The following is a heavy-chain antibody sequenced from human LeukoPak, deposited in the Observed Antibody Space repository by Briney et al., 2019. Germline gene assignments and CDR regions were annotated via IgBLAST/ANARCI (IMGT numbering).Heavy chain of an antibody. V-gene: IGHV5-51*01. CDR3: ARDRVAAAAGDAFDI. J-gene: IGHJ3*02. Sequence: GESLKISCKGSGYSFTSYWIGWVRQMPGKGLEWMGIIYPGDSDTRYSPSFQGQVTISADKSISTAYLQWSSLKASDTAMYYCARDRVAAAAGDAFDIWGQGTMVTVSS. CDR1: GYSFTSYW. D-gene: IGHD6-13*01. CDR2: IYPGDSDT.